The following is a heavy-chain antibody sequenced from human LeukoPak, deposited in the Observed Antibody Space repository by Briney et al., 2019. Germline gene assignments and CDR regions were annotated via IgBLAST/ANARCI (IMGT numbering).Heavy chain of an antibody. Sequence: GGSLRLSCAASGFTFSDHYMDWVRQAPGKGLEWVGRIRNKVNSYTTEYAASVKGRSTISRDDSKNSLYLQMNSLKTADTAVYFCARALQYSSGWSHAFDVWGQGTMVTVSS. CDR1: GFTFSDHY. CDR3: ARALQYSSGWSHAFDV. J-gene: IGHJ3*01. V-gene: IGHV3-72*01. D-gene: IGHD6-19*01. CDR2: IRNKVNSYTT.